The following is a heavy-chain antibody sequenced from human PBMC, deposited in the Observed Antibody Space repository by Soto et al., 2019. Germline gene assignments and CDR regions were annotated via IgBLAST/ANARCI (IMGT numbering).Heavy chain of an antibody. V-gene: IGHV3-66*01. CDR2: IYSDGTT. J-gene: IGHJ4*02. Sequence: EVQLVESGGGLVQPGGSLRLSCAASGFTVSSKYMSWVRQAPGKGLEWVSVIYSDGTTYYEESVKGRFTISRDNSKNTLYLQMNNLSAEDTAVYYCARDRDDIMTGPIDYWGQGTLVTVSS. CDR1: GFTVSSKY. CDR3: ARDRDDIMTGPIDY. D-gene: IGHD3-9*01.